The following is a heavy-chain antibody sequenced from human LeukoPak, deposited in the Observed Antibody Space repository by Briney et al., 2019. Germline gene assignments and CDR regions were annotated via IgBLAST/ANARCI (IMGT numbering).Heavy chain of an antibody. CDR3: VVVFDY. Sequence: PGGSLRLSCAASGFTFDDYAMHWVRQAPGKGLEWVSGISWNSGSIGYADSVKGRFTISRDNAKKSLYLQMNSLRAEDTAVYYCVVVFDYWGQGTLVTVSS. CDR1: GFTFDDYA. V-gene: IGHV3-9*01. J-gene: IGHJ4*02. D-gene: IGHD3-22*01. CDR2: ISWNSGSI.